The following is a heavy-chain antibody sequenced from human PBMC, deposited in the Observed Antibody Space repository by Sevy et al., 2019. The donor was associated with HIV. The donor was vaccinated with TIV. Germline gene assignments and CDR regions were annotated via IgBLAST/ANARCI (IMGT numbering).Heavy chain of an antibody. J-gene: IGHJ6*02. D-gene: IGHD5-18*01. CDR2: ISYDGSNK. Sequence: GGSLRLSCAASGFTFSSYGMHWVRQAPGKGLEWVAVISYDGSNKYYADSVKGRFTISRDNSKNTLYLQMNSLRAEDTAVYYCAKDQRGYSYGLYYYYYGMDVWGQGTTVTVSS. V-gene: IGHV3-30*18. CDR3: AKDQRGYSYGLYYYYYGMDV. CDR1: GFTFSSYG.